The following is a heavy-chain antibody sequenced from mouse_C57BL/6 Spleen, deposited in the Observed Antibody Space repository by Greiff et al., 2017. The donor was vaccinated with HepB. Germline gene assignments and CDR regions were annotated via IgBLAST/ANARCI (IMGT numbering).Heavy chain of an antibody. J-gene: IGHJ2*01. CDR2: ISYDGSN. D-gene: IGHD1-1*01. Sequence: ESGPGLVKPSQSLSLTCSVTGYSITSGYYWNWIRQFPGNKLEWMGYISYDGSNNYNPSLKNRISITRDTSKNQFFLKLNSVTTEDTATYYCARGSYRYFDYWGQGTTLTVSS. CDR1: GYSITSGYY. V-gene: IGHV3-6*01. CDR3: ARGSYRYFDY.